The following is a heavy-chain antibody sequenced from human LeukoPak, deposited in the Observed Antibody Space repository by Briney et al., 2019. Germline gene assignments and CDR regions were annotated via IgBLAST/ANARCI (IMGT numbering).Heavy chain of an antibody. CDR2: IYYSGST. J-gene: IGHJ5*02. D-gene: IGHD4-17*01. CDR3: ARGPPYGDPNWFDP. CDR1: GGSISSHY. V-gene: IGHV4-59*11. Sequence: SETLSLTCTVSGGSISSHYWSWIRQPPGKGLEWIGYIYYSGSTNYNPSLKSRVTISVDTSKNQFSLKLSSVTAADTAVYYCARGPPYGDPNWFDPWGQGTLVTVSS.